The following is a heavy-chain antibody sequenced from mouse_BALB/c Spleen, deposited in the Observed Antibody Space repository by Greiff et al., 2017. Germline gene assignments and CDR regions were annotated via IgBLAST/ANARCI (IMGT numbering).Heavy chain of an antibody. Sequence: EVQRVESGGGLVKPGGSLKLSCAASGFTFSSYAMSWVRQSPEKRLEWVAEISSGGSYTYYPDTVTGRFTISRDNAKNTLYLEMSSLRSEDTAMYYCARWYYGSFDYWGQGTTLTVSS. V-gene: IGHV5-9-4*01. CDR3: ARWYYGSFDY. CDR2: ISSGGSYT. J-gene: IGHJ2*01. D-gene: IGHD1-1*01. CDR1: GFTFSSYA.